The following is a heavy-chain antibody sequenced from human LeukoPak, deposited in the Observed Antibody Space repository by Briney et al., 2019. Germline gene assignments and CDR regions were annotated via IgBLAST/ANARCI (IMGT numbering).Heavy chain of an antibody. CDR3: AKDTSIGKYCTNGVCSPFDY. Sequence: GGSLTLSCAGSGFTFSSHAMRWVRQAPGQGLEWVSAISDSGDYTSYADSVRGRFTISRDNSRNTLYLQMISLRPEDTAVYYCAKDTSIGKYCTNGVCSPFDYWGQGTLVTVSS. D-gene: IGHD2-8*01. V-gene: IGHV3-23*01. CDR1: GFTFSSHA. CDR2: ISDSGDYT. J-gene: IGHJ4*02.